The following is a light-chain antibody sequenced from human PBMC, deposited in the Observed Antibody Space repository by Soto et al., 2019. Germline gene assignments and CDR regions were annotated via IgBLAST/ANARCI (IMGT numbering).Light chain of an antibody. CDR2: EVT. V-gene: IGLV2-23*02. J-gene: IGLJ2*01. CDR3: CSYAGSSIHVI. Sequence: QSALTQAASVSGSPGQSITISCTGASGDVGSYNLVSWYQQHPGRAPNLLIYEVTKRPSGVSNRFSGSKSGNTASLTISGLQAEDEADYFCCSYAGSSIHVIFGGGTKLTVL. CDR1: SGDVGSYNL.